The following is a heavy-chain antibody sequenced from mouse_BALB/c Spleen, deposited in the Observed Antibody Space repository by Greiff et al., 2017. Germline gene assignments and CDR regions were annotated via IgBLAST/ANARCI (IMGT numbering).Heavy chain of an antibody. CDR3: ARGLNYGSSPWFAY. J-gene: IGHJ3*01. Sequence: EVMLVESGGGLVQPGGSRKLSCAASGFTFSSFGMHWVRQAPEKGLEWVAYISSGSSTIYYADTVKGRFTISRDNPKNTLFLQMTSLRSEDTAMYYCARGLNYGSSPWFAYWGQGTLVTVSA. V-gene: IGHV5-17*02. CDR1: GFTFSSFG. D-gene: IGHD1-1*01. CDR2: ISSGSSTI.